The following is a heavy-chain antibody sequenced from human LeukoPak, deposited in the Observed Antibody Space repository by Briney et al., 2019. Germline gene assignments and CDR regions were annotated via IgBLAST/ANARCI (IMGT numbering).Heavy chain of an antibody. J-gene: IGHJ4*02. CDR3: ARVPRYYYDSSGYYREAYYFDY. Sequence: ASVKVSCTVSGYIFTSYGISWVRQAPGQGLEWMGWISGYNSDTNYAQKFQGWVTMTRDTSISTAYMELSRLRSDDTAVYYCARVPRYYYDSSGYYREAYYFDYWGQGTLVTVSS. CDR2: ISGYNSDT. V-gene: IGHV1-18*01. CDR1: GYIFTSYG. D-gene: IGHD3-22*01.